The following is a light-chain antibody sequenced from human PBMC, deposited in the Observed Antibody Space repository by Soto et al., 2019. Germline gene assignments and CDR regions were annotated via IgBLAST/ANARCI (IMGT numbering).Light chain of an antibody. V-gene: IGKV3-20*01. J-gene: IGKJ1*01. CDR2: AAS. CDR3: QQSHNSPPT. CDR1: QTVSGAY. Sequence: EIVLRQSPGTLSLSPGERATLSCRASQTVSGAYLAWYQQKPGQPPRLLIYAASSRASDIPDRFSGSGSGANFTLAISSLEPEDFAVYYCQQSHNSPPTFGQGTKVDIK.